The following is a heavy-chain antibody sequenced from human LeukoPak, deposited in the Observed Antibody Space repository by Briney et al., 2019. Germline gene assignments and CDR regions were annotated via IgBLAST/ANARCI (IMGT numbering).Heavy chain of an antibody. D-gene: IGHD6-6*01. CDR2: ISSSGSTI. CDR1: GFTFSSYE. V-gene: IGHV3-48*03. CDR3: AGSIAHNWFDP. Sequence: GGSLRLSCAASGFTFSSYEMNWVRQAPGKGLEWVSYISSSGSTIYYADSVKGRFTISRDNAKNSLYLQMNSLRAEDTAVYYCAGSIAHNWFDPWGQGTLVTVSS. J-gene: IGHJ5*02.